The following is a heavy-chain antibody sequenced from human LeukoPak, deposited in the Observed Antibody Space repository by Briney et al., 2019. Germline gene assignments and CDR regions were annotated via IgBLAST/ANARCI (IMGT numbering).Heavy chain of an antibody. CDR2: RSYGVST. V-gene: IGHV4-59*01. Sequence: SETLSLTCTVPTDSMLSYHWGWIPQPPGKGLEEIGYRSYGVSTNYNPSLKSRVTMSLDTSKKQFSLKLNSVTDADTAVYYCARAKRGSGFGYYYFDSWGQGTLVTVSS. J-gene: IGHJ4*02. CDR1: TDSMLSYH. CDR3: ARAKRGSGFGYYYFDS. D-gene: IGHD3-16*01.